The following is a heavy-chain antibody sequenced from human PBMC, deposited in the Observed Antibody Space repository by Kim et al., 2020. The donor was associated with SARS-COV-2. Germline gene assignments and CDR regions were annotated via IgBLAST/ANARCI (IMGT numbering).Heavy chain of an antibody. Sequence: SETLSLTCAVYGGSFSGYYWSWIRQPPGKGLEWIGEINHRGSTNYNPSLKSRVTISVDTSKNQFSLKLSSVTAADTAVYYCARGKRRYYDSSGYPGVAFDICGQGTMVSVSS. D-gene: IGHD3-22*01. J-gene: IGHJ3*02. CDR3: ARGKRRYYDSSGYPGVAFDI. CDR2: INHRGST. CDR1: GGSFSGYY. V-gene: IGHV4-34*01.